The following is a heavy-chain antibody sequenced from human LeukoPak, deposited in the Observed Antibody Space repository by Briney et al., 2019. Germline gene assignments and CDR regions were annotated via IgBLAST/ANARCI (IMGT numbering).Heavy chain of an antibody. J-gene: IGHJ4*02. Sequence: GGSLRLSCAVPGLTFSSSWMDWVRQAPGKGLEWVASINPDGNKKYSADSVKGRFTISRDNAENSLYLQMNSLRVEDTAFYYCARDLAYSRLDYWGQGMLVTVSS. CDR2: INPDGNKK. CDR1: GLTFSSSW. V-gene: IGHV3-7*01. CDR3: ARDLAYSRLDY. D-gene: IGHD5-18*01.